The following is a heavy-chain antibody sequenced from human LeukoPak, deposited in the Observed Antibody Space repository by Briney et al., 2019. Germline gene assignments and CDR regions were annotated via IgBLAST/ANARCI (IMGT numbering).Heavy chain of an antibody. CDR2: ISGSGGST. CDR3: ARVRSWSGSHDYYYGMDV. CDR1: GFTFSSYA. D-gene: IGHD1-26*01. Sequence: PGGSLRLSCAASGFTFSSYAMSWVRQAPGKGLEWVSAISGSGGSTYYADSVKGRFTISRDNAKNSLYLQMNSLRAEDTAVYYCARVRSWSGSHDYYYGMDVWGQGTTVTVSS. J-gene: IGHJ6*02. V-gene: IGHV3-23*01.